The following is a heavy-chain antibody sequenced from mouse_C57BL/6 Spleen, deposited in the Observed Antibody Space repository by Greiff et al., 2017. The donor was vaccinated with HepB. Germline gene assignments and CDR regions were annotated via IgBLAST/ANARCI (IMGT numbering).Heavy chain of an antibody. CDR2: IYPGDGDT. J-gene: IGHJ1*03. Sequence: QVQLKQSGPELVKPGASVKISCKASGYAFSSSWMNWVKQRPGKGLEWIGRIYPGDGDTNYNGKFKGKATLTADKSSSTAYMQLSSLTSEDSAVYFCAYGWYFDVWGTGTTVTVSS. D-gene: IGHD1-1*02. V-gene: IGHV1-82*01. CDR3: AYGWYFDV. CDR1: GYAFSSSW.